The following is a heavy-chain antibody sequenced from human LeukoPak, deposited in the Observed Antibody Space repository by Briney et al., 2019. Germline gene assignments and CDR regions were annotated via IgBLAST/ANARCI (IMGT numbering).Heavy chain of an antibody. CDR3: ARSAFGDYSFDY. CDR2: IFHSGST. Sequence: SETRSLTCTVSGGSISSYYWGWIRQPPGKGLEWIGYIFHSGSTNSNPSLKSRVTISVDTSKNQFSLKLSSVTAADTAVYYCARSAFGDYSFDYWGQGTLVTVSS. J-gene: IGHJ4*02. D-gene: IGHD3-16*01. V-gene: IGHV4-59*01. CDR1: GGSISSYY.